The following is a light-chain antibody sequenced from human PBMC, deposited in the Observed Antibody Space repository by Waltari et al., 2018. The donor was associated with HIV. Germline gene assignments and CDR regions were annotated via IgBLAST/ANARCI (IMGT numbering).Light chain of an antibody. Sequence: DIVMTQSPLSLPVTPGEPTSISCRSSQSLLHSNGYNYLDWYLQKPGQSPQLLIYLGSNRASGVPDRFSGSGSGTDFTLKISRVEAGDVGIYYCRQARQTPRFTFGPRTKVDIK. CDR1: QSLLHSNGYNY. CDR3: RQARQTPRFT. V-gene: IGKV2-28*01. J-gene: IGKJ3*01. CDR2: LGS.